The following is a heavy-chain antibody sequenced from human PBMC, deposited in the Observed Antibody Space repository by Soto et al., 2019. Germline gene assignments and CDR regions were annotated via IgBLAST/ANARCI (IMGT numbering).Heavy chain of an antibody. V-gene: IGHV1-18*01. D-gene: IGHD2-21*02. J-gene: IGHJ4*02. CDR2: ISAYNGNT. CDR1: GYTFTSYG. CDR3: ASTRDQYCGGDCYSYYFDY. Sequence: ASVKVSCKASGYTFTSYGISWVRQAPGQGLEWMGWISAYNGNTNYAQKLQGRVTMTTDTSTSTAYMELRSLRSDDTAVYYCASTRDQYCGGDCYSYYFDYWGQGTLVTVSS.